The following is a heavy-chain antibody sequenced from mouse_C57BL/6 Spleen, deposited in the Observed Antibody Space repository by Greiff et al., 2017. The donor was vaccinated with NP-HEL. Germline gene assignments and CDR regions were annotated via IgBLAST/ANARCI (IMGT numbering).Heavy chain of an antibody. D-gene: IGHD3-3*01. CDR2: INPNNGGT. V-gene: IGHV1-26*01. J-gene: IGHJ4*01. CDR1: GYTFTDYY. Sequence: VQLKQSGPELVKPGASVTISCKASGYTFTDYYLNWVKQSHGKSLEWIGDINPNNGGTSYNQKFKGKATLTVDKSSSTAYMELRSLTSEDSAVYYCARTRRAMDYWGQGTSVTVSS. CDR3: ARTRRAMDY.